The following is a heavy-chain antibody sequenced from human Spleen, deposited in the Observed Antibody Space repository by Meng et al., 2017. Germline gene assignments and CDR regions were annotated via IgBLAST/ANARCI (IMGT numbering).Heavy chain of an antibody. D-gene: IGHD4-11*01. Sequence: QVQLVEAGGGVVQPGRSLRLSCAASGFTFSSYGMHWVRQAPGKGLEWVAVITHDGSNKYYADSVKGRFTVSSDKSKNTLYLQMNSLRPEDTAVYYCVDSNFDYWGQGTLVTVSS. CDR3: VDSNFDY. CDR1: GFTFSSYG. J-gene: IGHJ4*02. CDR2: ITHDGSNK. V-gene: IGHV3-30*03.